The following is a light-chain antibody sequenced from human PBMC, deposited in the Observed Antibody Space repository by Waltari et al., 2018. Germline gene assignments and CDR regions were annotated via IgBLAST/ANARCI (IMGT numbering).Light chain of an antibody. CDR2: AAS. J-gene: IGKJ2*01. CDR1: QNIDGF. V-gene: IGKV1-39*01. Sequence: DIQMTQSPSSLSASVGDRVPITCRASQNIDGFLHWYQHKPVKAPKLLIYAASTLQSGVSSRFTGSGSGTYFTLSITSLQPEDVATYYCQQSYSTPLYSFGQGTKLEIK. CDR3: QQSYSTPLYS.